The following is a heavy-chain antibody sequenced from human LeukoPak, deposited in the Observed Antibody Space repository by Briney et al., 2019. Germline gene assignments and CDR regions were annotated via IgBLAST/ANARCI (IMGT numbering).Heavy chain of an antibody. D-gene: IGHD3-10*01. CDR2: SNHSGST. CDR3: ARGSLYYYGSGRGAFDI. V-gene: IGHV4-34*01. Sequence: PSDTLTLTYAVWGRSFSRYYWRWIRQPPGKGLEWIGESNHSGSTIYNPSLKSRLTISVDPSKNQFSLKLSPVTAADTAVYYCARGSLYYYGSGRGAFDIWGQGTMVTVSS. J-gene: IGHJ3*02. CDR1: GRSFSRYY.